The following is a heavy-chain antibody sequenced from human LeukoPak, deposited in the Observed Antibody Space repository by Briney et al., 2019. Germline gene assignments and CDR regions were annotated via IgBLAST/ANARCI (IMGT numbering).Heavy chain of an antibody. Sequence: GGSLRLSCAASGFTVSSNYMSWVRQAPGKGLEWVSVIYSGGSTYYADSVKGRFTISRDNSKNTLYLQMNSLRAEDTAVYYCARSYIRFLEWPDAFDIWGQGTMVTVSS. J-gene: IGHJ3*02. CDR1: GFTVSSNY. D-gene: IGHD3-3*01. CDR2: IYSGGST. V-gene: IGHV3-53*01. CDR3: ARSYIRFLEWPDAFDI.